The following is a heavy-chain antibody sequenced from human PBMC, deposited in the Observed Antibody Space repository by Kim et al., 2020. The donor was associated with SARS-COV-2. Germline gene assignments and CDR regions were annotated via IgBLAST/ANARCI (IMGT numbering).Heavy chain of an antibody. CDR3: TTGGIAAADLYWYFDL. J-gene: IGHJ2*01. D-gene: IGHD6-13*01. Sequence: GGSLRLSCAASGFTFSNAWMSWVRQAPGKGLEWVGRIKSKTDGGTTDYAAPVKGRFTISRDDSKNTLYLQMNSLKTEDTAVYYCTTGGIAAADLYWYFDLWGRGTLVTVSS. V-gene: IGHV3-15*01. CDR1: GFTFSNAW. CDR2: IKSKTDGGTT.